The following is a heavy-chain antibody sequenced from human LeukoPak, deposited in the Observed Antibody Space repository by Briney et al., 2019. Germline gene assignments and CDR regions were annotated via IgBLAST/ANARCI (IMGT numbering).Heavy chain of an antibody. Sequence: SETLSLTCTVSGGSISSSSYYWGWIHQPPGKGLEWIGSIYYSGSTYYNPSLKSRVTISVDTSKNQFSLKLSSVTAADTAVYYCARPRLGYCSSTSCEQGNYYMDVWGKGTTVTVSS. J-gene: IGHJ6*03. CDR1: GGSISSSSYY. V-gene: IGHV4-39*01. CDR3: ARPRLGYCSSTSCEQGNYYMDV. CDR2: IYYSGST. D-gene: IGHD2-2*01.